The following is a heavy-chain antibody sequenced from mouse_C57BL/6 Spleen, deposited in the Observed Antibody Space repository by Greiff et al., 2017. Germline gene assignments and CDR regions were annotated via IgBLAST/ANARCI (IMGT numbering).Heavy chain of an antibody. CDR2: IDPSDSET. V-gene: IGHV1-52*01. J-gene: IGHJ2*01. CDR3: ARSNWDYFDY. Sequence: VKLQQPGAELVRPGSSVKLSCKASGYTFTSYWMHWVKQRPIQGLEWIGNIDPSDSETHYNQTFKDKATLTVDNSSSTAYMQLSSLTSEDSAVYYCARSNWDYFDYWGQGTTLTVSS. D-gene: IGHD4-1*01. CDR1: GYTFTSYW.